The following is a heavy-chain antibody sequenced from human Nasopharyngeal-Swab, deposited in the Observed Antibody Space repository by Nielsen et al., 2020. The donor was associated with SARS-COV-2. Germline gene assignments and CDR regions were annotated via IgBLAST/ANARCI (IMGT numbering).Heavy chain of an antibody. D-gene: IGHD4-11*01. CDR2: ITWNGGA. J-gene: IGHJ4*02. Sequence: SLKISCAASGFTFSFFAMHWVRQAPGKGLEWVSGITWNGGAAYSDSVKGRFTISRDNARNSLYLQMNSLRADDTALYYCTKGRADYSNPSFDNWGQGTLVTVSS. CDR3: TKGRADYSNPSFDN. V-gene: IGHV3-9*01. CDR1: GFTFSFFA.